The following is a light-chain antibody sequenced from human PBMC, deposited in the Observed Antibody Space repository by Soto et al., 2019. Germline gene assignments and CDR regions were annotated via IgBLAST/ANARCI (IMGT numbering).Light chain of an antibody. CDR1: QSISSW. V-gene: IGKV1-5*01. CDR3: HSRA. J-gene: IGKJ5*01. CDR2: DAS. Sequence: SQMSQSPSALYASVEDRSTITCRASQSISSWLAWYQQKPGKAPKLLIYDASSLESGVPSRFSGSGSETEFTLTISRLQPDDFATYFCHSRAFGQGTRLEIK.